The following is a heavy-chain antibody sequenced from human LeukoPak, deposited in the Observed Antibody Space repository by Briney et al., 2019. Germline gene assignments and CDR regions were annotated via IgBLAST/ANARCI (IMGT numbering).Heavy chain of an antibody. D-gene: IGHD5-18*01. V-gene: IGHV3-48*04. J-gene: IGHJ4*02. CDR1: GFKFGSFS. Sequence: PGGSLRLSCAASGFKFGSFSMGWVRQAPGKGLECLSYISSTSTAIYYADSLKGRFTISRDNAKNSLYLQMNSLRAEDTAVYYCARAIASYGDSAYWGQGTLVTVSS. CDR2: ISSTSTAI. CDR3: ARAIASYGDSAY.